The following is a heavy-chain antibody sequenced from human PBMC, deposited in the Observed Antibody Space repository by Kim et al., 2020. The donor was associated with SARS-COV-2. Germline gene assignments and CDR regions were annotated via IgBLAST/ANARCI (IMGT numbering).Heavy chain of an antibody. CDR1: GGSISSYY. J-gene: IGHJ3*02. CDR2: IYYSGST. D-gene: IGHD6-13*01. V-gene: IGHV4-59*13. Sequence: SETLSLTCTVSGGSISSYYWSWIRQPPGKGLEWIGYIYYSGSTNYNPSLKSRVTISVDTSKNQFSLKLSSVTAADTAVYYCAVHSSSWYNSSDAFDIWGQGTMVTVSS. CDR3: AVHSSSWYNSSDAFDI.